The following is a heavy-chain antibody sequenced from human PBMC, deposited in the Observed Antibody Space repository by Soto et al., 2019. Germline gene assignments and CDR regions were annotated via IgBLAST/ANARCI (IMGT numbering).Heavy chain of an antibody. CDR2: IYYSGST. D-gene: IGHD5-12*01. Sequence: SETLSLTCTVSGGSISSSSSYWGWIRQPPGKGLEWIGYIYYSGSTNYNPSLKSRVTISVDTSKNQFSLKLSSVTAADTAVYYCAREGRDGYNYFGYWGQGTLVTVSS. CDR1: GGSISSSSSY. J-gene: IGHJ4*02. V-gene: IGHV4-61*01. CDR3: AREGRDGYNYFGY.